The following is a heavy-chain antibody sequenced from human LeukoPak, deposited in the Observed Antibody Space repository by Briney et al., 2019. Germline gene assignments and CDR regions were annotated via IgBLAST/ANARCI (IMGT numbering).Heavy chain of an antibody. Sequence: PGGSLRLSCAASGFTFGTYAMSWVRQAPGKGLEWVSAISGSGGSTYYADSVKGRLTISRDNSKNTLYLQMNSLRADDTAVYYCAKGVAMGYYGSGSPVDYWGQGTLVTVSS. CDR1: GFTFGTYA. CDR2: ISGSGGST. CDR3: AKGVAMGYYGSGSPVDY. V-gene: IGHV3-23*01. D-gene: IGHD3-10*01. J-gene: IGHJ4*02.